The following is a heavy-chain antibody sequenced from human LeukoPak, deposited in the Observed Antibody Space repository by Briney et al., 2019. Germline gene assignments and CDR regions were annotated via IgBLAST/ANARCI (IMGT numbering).Heavy chain of an antibody. J-gene: IGHJ4*02. CDR3: AAQDTAMGTDY. Sequence: GGSPRLSCAASGFTVSNKHMSWVRRAPGKGLEWVSVIYSGGSTYYADSVKVRFTISRDNSKNTVYLLMNSLRAEDTAVYYCAAQDTAMGTDYWGQGTLVTVSS. CDR1: GFTVSNKH. V-gene: IGHV3-66*04. D-gene: IGHD5-18*01. CDR2: IYSGGST.